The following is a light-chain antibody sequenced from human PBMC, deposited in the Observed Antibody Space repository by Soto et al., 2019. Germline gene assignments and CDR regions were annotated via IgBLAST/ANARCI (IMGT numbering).Light chain of an antibody. Sequence: EIVLTQSPDTLSVSPGESPPLSCRASQSIGSNLAWYQQKPGQSPRLLIYGASSRATGVPVRFSGSGSGVGFTLTIGGLQSEDFAVYHCQQYNQWPGTFGQGTKVDIK. J-gene: IGKJ1*01. CDR3: QQYNQWPGT. CDR2: GAS. V-gene: IGKV3-15*01. CDR1: QSIGSN.